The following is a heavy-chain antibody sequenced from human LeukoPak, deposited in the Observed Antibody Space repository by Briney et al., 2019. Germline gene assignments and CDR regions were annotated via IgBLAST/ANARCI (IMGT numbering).Heavy chain of an antibody. CDR3: ARDDLMIAAAGTYGY. V-gene: IGHV4-4*02. J-gene: IGHJ4*02. CDR1: GGSISSSNW. CDR2: IYHSGST. D-gene: IGHD6-13*01. Sequence: SETLSLTCAVSGGSISSSNWWSWVRQPPGKGLEWIGEIYHSGSTNYNPSLKSRVTISVDTSKNQFSLKLSSVTAADTAVYYCARDDLMIAAAGTYGYWGQGTLVTVSS.